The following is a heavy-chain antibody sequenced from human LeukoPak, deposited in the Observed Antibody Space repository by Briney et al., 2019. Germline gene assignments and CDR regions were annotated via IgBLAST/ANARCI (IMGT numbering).Heavy chain of an antibody. CDR2: ISYDGSNK. Sequence: GGSLRLSCAASGFTFSSYGMHWVRQAPGKGLEWVAVISYDGSNKYYADSVKGRFTISRDNSKNTLYLQMNSLRAEDTAVYYCASFLPRYSSSWYLFNYWGQGTLVTVSS. V-gene: IGHV3-30*03. CDR1: GFTFSSYG. J-gene: IGHJ4*02. CDR3: ASFLPRYSSSWYLFNY. D-gene: IGHD6-13*01.